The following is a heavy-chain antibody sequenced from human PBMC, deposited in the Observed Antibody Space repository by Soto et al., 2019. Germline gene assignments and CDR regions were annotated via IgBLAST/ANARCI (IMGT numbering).Heavy chain of an antibody. J-gene: IGHJ6*02. CDR3: AKATNFGVVIPLDYYYYGMDV. Sequence: GGSLRLSCAASGFTFSSYSMNWVRQAPGKGLEWVSSISWDGGSTYYADSVKGRFTISRDNSKNSLYLQMNSLRTEDTALYYCAKATNFGVVIPLDYYYYGMDVWGQGTTVTVSS. D-gene: IGHD3-3*01. CDR2: ISWDGGST. V-gene: IGHV3-43*01. CDR1: GFTFSSYS.